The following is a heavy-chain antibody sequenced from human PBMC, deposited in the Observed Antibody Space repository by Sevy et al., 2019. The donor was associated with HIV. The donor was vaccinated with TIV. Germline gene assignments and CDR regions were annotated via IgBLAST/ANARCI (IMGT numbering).Heavy chain of an antibody. CDR2: ISSSSSTI. CDR1: GFTFSSYT. D-gene: IGHD1-26*01. V-gene: IGHV3-48*02. CDR3: ARGDYGGGYDGGLDY. J-gene: IGHJ4*02. Sequence: GGSLRLSCAASGFTFSSYTMNWVRQAPGKGLEWVSYISSSSSTIYYADSVKGLFTISRDNAKNSQYLQMNSLRDEDTAVYYCARGDYGGGYDGGLDYWGQGTLVTVSS.